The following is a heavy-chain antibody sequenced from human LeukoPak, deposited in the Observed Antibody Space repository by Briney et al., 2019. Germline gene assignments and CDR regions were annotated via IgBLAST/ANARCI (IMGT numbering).Heavy chain of an antibody. D-gene: IGHD1-1*01. CDR2: ISSTSSTI. V-gene: IGHV3-48*02. J-gene: IGHJ4*02. CDR3: ARSGNYDC. CDR1: GFTFSSYS. Sequence: PGGSLRLSCAASGFTFSSYSMSWVRRAPGKGLEWVSYISSTSSTIYYADSVKGRFTISRDNAKNSLYLQMSSLRDEDTAVYYCARSGNYDCWGQGTLVTVSS.